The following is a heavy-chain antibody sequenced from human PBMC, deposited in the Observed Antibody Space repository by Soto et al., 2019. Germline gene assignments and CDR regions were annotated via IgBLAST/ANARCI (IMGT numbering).Heavy chain of an antibody. CDR3: ARAPRAILRYFDWSPWYYYGMDV. J-gene: IGHJ6*02. D-gene: IGHD3-9*01. CDR1: GDSVSSNSAA. V-gene: IGHV6-1*01. Sequence: SQTLSLTCAISGDSVSSNSAAWNWIRQSPSRGLEWLGRTYYRSKWYNDYAVSVKSRITINPDTSKNQFSPQLNSVTPEDTAVYYCARAPRAILRYFDWSPWYYYGMDVWGQGTTVTVSS. CDR2: TYYRSKWYN.